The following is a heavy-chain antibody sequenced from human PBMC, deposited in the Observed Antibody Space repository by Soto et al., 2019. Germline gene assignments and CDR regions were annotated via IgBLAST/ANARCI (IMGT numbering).Heavy chain of an antibody. CDR1: GYTFTIYG. D-gene: IGHD3-9*01. J-gene: IGHJ3*02. Sequence: ASVKVSCKASGYTFTIYGISWVRQAPGQGLEWMGWISAYNGNTNYAQKLQGRVTMTTDTSTSTAYMELRSLRSDDTAVYYCARGRYDILTGYPRAFDIWGQGTMVTVSS. V-gene: IGHV1-18*04. CDR3: ARGRYDILTGYPRAFDI. CDR2: ISAYNGNT.